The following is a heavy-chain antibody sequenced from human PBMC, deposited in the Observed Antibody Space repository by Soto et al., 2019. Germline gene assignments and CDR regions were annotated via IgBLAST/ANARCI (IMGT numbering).Heavy chain of an antibody. J-gene: IGHJ6*02. Sequence: QVQLQESGPGLVKASETLSLNCTVSDDSLIVYYWSWIRQPAGKGLEWIVRGYNSGRIHYNPSLNSRFSMSLHMDKKQFCLRLSSVTDADTSVYYCARDRLETLIYGMDVWGRGPTVTVSS. CDR1: DDSLIVYY. CDR3: ARDRLETLIYGMDV. D-gene: IGHD6-19*01. CDR2: GYNSGRI. V-gene: IGHV4-4*07.